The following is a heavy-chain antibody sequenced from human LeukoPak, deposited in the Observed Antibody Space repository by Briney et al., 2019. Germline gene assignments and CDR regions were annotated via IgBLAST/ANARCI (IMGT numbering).Heavy chain of an antibody. J-gene: IGHJ4*02. V-gene: IGHV3-9*01. CDR2: ISWNSGSI. CDR3: AKGGLVAVAEPIDY. Sequence: GGSLRLSCAASGFTFDDYAMHWVRQAPGKGLEWVSGISWNSGSIGYADSVKGRFTISRDNAKNSLYLQMNSLRAEDTALYYCAKGGLVAVAEPIDYWGQGTLVTVSS. CDR1: GFTFDDYA. D-gene: IGHD6-19*01.